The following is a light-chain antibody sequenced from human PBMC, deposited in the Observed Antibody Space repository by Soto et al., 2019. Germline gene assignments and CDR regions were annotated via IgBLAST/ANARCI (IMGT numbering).Light chain of an antibody. CDR3: ETWDSNTPV. J-gene: IGLJ3*02. CDR1: SGHSSYI. CDR2: LEGSGSY. V-gene: IGLV4-60*03. Sequence: QAVVTQSSSASASLGSSVKLTGTLSSGHSSYIIAWHQQQPGKAPRYLMKLEGSGSYNKGSGVPDRFSGSSSGADRYLTISNLPSEDEADYYCETWDSNTPVFGGGTKVIVL.